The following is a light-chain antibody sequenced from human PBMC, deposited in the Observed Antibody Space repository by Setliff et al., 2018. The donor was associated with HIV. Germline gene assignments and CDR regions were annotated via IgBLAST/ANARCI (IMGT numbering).Light chain of an antibody. Sequence: QSVLTQPASVSGSPGQSITISCTGTNWDVGGGHRYVSWYQHFPGKAPKLVIYEVNTRPSGVSSRFSGSKSGNTASLTISGLQLEDESDYYCCSFTGSHTYVFGTGTKV. CDR1: NWDVGGGHRY. V-gene: IGLV2-14*01. J-gene: IGLJ1*01. CDR2: EVN. CDR3: CSFTGSHTYV.